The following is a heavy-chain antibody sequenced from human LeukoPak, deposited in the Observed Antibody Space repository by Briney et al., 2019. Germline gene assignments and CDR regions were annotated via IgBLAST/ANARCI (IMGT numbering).Heavy chain of an antibody. V-gene: IGHV4-34*01. Sequence: PSETLSLTCAVYGGSFSGYYWSWIRQPPGKGLEWIGEINHSGSTNYNPSLKSRVTISVDTSKNQFSLKLNSVTAADTAVYYCARRPRRGYSKLSWAFDIWDQGTMVTVSS. CDR2: INHSGST. D-gene: IGHD6-13*01. J-gene: IGHJ3*02. CDR3: ARRPRRGYSKLSWAFDI. CDR1: GGSFSGYY.